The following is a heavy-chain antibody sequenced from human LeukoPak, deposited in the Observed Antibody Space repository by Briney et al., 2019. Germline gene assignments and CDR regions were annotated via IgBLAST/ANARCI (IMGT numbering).Heavy chain of an antibody. J-gene: IGHJ4*02. CDR1: GGSFSDYY. CDR2: INHSGST. V-gene: IGHV4-34*01. CDR3: ARGPPRDFGASGFCYNY. Sequence: SETLSLTCAIYGGSFSDYYWSWVRQPPGKGLEWIGEINHSGSTNYNPSLTSRVTMSVDTSKNQFSLKLSSVTAADTAVYFCARGPPRDFGASGFCYNYWGQGTRVTVSS. D-gene: IGHD4/OR15-4a*01.